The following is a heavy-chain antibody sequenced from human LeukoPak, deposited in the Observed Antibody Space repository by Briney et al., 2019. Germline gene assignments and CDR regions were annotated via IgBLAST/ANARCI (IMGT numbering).Heavy chain of an antibody. J-gene: IGHJ4*02. CDR2: IYHSGST. D-gene: IGHD2-2*01. CDR3: ARAPLVPAAHFDY. V-gene: IGHV4-30-2*01. CDR1: GGSISSGGYY. Sequence: PSETLSLTCTVSGGSISSGGYYWSWIRQPPGKGLEWIGYIYHSGSTYYNPSLKSRVTISVDRSKNQFSLKLSSVTAADTAVYYCARAPLVPAAHFDYWGQGTLVTVSS.